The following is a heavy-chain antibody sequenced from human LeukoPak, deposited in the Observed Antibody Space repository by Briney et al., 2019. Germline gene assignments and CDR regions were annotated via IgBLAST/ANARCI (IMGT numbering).Heavy chain of an antibody. CDR2: FDPEDGET. D-gene: IGHD5-18*01. CDR3: AREVDTIFDY. J-gene: IGHJ4*02. CDR1: GYTLTELS. Sequence: GASVKVSCKVSGYTLTELSMHWVRQAPGKGLEWMGGFDPEDGETIYAQKFQGRVTMTRDTSISTAYMELSRLRSDDTAVYYCAREVDTIFDYWGQGTLVTVSS. V-gene: IGHV1-24*01.